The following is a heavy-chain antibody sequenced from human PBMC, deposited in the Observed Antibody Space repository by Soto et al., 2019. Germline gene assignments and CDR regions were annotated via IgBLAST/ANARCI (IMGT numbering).Heavy chain of an antibody. Sequence: SVKVSCKASGYSFTSYGISWVRRAPGQGLEWMGWINAYNGNTNYAQMLQGRVTMTTDTFTRTVYMEMRSLRSDDTAVYYCARDSEGANFFDYWGQGTQVTVSS. CDR3: ARDSEGANFFDY. CDR1: GYSFTSYG. CDR2: INAYNGNT. D-gene: IGHD1-26*01. V-gene: IGHV1-18*01. J-gene: IGHJ4*02.